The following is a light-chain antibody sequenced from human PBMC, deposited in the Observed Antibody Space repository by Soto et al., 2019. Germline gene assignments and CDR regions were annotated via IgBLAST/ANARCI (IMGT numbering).Light chain of an antibody. J-gene: IGKJ3*01. CDR1: QSFSSY. CDR2: DAS. V-gene: IGKV3-11*01. CDR3: QQRSNWPLT. Sequence: EIVLTQSPATLSLSPGERATLSCRASQSFSSYLAWYQQKPGQAPRLLIYDASNRATGIPARFSGSGSGTDFTLTISSLEPEDFAVYFCQQRSNWPLTFGPGTKVD.